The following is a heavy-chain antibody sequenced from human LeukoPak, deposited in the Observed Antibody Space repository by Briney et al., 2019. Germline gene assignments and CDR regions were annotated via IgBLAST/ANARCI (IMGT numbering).Heavy chain of an antibody. CDR1: GGSISSYY. Sequence: SETLSLTCTVSGGSISSYYWSWIRQPPGKGLEWIGYIYYSGSTNYNPSLKSRVTISVDRSKNQFSLKLSSVTAADTAVYYCARMPSTGPPDLWGRGTLVTVSS. D-gene: IGHD2-2*01. J-gene: IGHJ2*01. CDR2: IYYSGST. CDR3: ARMPSTGPPDL. V-gene: IGHV4-59*12.